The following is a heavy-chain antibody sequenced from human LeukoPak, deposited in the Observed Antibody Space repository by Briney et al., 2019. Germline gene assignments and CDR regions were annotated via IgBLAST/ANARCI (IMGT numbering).Heavy chain of an antibody. Sequence: GSLRLSCAASGFTFSKFWMSWVRQAPGKGLEWVANIKHDGSEKYYVDSVKGRFTVSRDDAKNSLYLQMNSLRAEDTAVYYCARHDYGDLGEGALITVSS. V-gene: IGHV3-7*02. CDR1: GFTFSKFW. J-gene: IGHJ4*02. CDR3: ARHDYGD. CDR2: IKHDGSEK. D-gene: IGHD4-17*01.